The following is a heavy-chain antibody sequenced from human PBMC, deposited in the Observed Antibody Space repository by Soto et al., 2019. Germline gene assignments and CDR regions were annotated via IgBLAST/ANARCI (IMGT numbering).Heavy chain of an antibody. Sequence: PGGSLRLSCAASGFTFSSYAMSWVRQAPGKGLEWVSAISGSGGSTYYADSVKGRFTISRDNSKNTLYLQMNSLRAEDTAVYYYAKDPMPSFRGRGYYYGMDVWGQGTTVTSP. J-gene: IGHJ6*02. D-gene: IGHD3-10*01. CDR2: ISGSGGST. CDR1: GFTFSSYA. V-gene: IGHV3-23*01. CDR3: AKDPMPSFRGRGYYYGMDV.